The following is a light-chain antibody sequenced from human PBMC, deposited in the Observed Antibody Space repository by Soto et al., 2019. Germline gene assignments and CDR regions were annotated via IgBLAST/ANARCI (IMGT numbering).Light chain of an antibody. J-gene: IGKJ4*01. CDR1: QSINSNY. CDR3: QQYGKSPLT. V-gene: IGKV3-20*01. CDR2: SAS. Sequence: MLLTQSPGTLFMSPVKIATLSYRASQSINSNYFAWYQQKPGQAPRLLFYSASSRVTGIPDRFSASGSGTDFTLTISRLEPEDFAVYICQQYGKSPLTFGGGTKVDI.